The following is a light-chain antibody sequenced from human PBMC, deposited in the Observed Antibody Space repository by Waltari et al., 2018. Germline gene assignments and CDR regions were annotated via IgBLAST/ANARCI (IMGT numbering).Light chain of an antibody. Sequence: EIVLTQSPGTLSLSPGERATLSCRASQSVSSSYLAWYQQTPGQAPRRLIYGASSRATGIPDRFSGSGSGTDFTLTISRLEPEDFAVYYCQQYGSSPQYTFGQGTKLEIK. CDR1: QSVSSSY. CDR3: QQYGSSPQYT. V-gene: IGKV3-20*01. J-gene: IGKJ2*01. CDR2: GAS.